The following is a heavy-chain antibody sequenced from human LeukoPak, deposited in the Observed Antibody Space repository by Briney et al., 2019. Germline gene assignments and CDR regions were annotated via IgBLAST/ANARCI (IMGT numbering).Heavy chain of an antibody. J-gene: IGHJ4*02. D-gene: IGHD4-23*01. CDR1: GGPFNDYY. CDR3: ARRRYGGNPYFDY. V-gene: IGHV4-34*01. CDR2: INHSGST. Sequence: SETLSLTCAVYGGPFNDYYWNWLRQPPGKGLEWIGEINHSGSTNYHPSYKSRVTISLDTSQNHFSLKLTSVAAADTAVYYCARRRYGGNPYFDYWGQGTLVTVSS.